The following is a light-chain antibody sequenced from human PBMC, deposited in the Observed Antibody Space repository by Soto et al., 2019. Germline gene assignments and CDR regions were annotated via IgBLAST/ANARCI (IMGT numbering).Light chain of an antibody. Sequence: EIVMTQSPATLSVSPGERATLSCRASQSVSSNLAWYQQKPGQAPRLLIYGASTRATGIPARFSGSGSGTEFTLNIISLQSEDFAVYYCQQYNNWPLWTFGLGTKVEIK. J-gene: IGKJ1*01. CDR2: GAS. V-gene: IGKV3-15*01. CDR1: QSVSSN. CDR3: QQYNNWPLWT.